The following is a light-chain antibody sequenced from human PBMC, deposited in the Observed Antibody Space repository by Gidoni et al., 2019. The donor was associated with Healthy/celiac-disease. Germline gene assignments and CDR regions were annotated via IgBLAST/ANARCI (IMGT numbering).Light chain of an antibody. Sequence: EIVFTQSPGPLSLSPGERATLSCRASQSVSSSYLAWYQQKPGQAPRLLIYGASSRATGIPDRFSGSGSGTDFTLTISRLEPEDFAVYYWQQYGSSPYTFGQGTKLEIK. CDR1: QSVSSSY. CDR3: QQYGSSPYT. V-gene: IGKV3-20*01. CDR2: GAS. J-gene: IGKJ2*01.